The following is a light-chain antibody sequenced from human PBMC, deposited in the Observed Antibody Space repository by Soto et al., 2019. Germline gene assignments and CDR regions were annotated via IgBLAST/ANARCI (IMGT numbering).Light chain of an antibody. V-gene: IGKV3-20*01. CDR3: QQYNNWPPIT. Sequence: EIVLTQSPGTLSLSPGERVTLSCRAIQIFSSNYLTWYQHKPGQAPRLLIYGSYHRATGIPDRFSGSGSGTDYSLTISRLEPEDFAVYYCQQYNNWPPITFGQGTRLEIK. CDR1: QIFSSNY. J-gene: IGKJ5*01. CDR2: GSY.